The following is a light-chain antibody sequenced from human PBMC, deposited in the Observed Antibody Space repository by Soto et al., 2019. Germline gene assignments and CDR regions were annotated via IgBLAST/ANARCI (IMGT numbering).Light chain of an antibody. CDR2: DAS. CDR3: QQYNSYFPT. V-gene: IGKV1-5*01. J-gene: IGKJ1*01. Sequence: DIQMTQSPSTLSASVGDRVTITCRASQSISYWLAWYQQKPGEAPNLLIYDASGLESGVPSRFSGSGSGTEFTLTINSLQPDDFATYSCQQYNSYFPTFGQGTKVEIK. CDR1: QSISYW.